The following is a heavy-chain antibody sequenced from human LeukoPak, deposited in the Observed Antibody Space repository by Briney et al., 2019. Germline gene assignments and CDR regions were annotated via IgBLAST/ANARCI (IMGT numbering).Heavy chain of an antibody. CDR2: ISDYNGNT. J-gene: IGHJ4*02. Sequence: ASVQVSCKASGYTFTSYGISWVRQPPGQGLAWMGWISDYNGNTNYAQKLQGSVTMTTDTSTSTAYMELRSLRSDDTAVYYCARLPLGDDYGDLDYFDYWGQGTLVSVSS. CDR1: GYTFTSYG. D-gene: IGHD4-17*01. CDR3: ARLPLGDDYGDLDYFDY. V-gene: IGHV1-18*04.